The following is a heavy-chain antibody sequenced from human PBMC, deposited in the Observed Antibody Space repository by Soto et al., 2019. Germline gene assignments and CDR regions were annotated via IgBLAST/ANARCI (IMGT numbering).Heavy chain of an antibody. J-gene: IGHJ6*02. V-gene: IGHV1-18*01. Sequence: ASVKVSCKASGYTFTSYGITWVRQAPGQGLEWMGWISAHNGNTDYAQKLQGRVIVTRDTSTTTAYMELRSLRSDDTAVYYCARDPYHVLMVNAPNLYGMDVWGQGTTVTVSS. CDR3: ARDPYHVLMVNAPNLYGMDV. CDR2: ISAHNGNT. D-gene: IGHD2-8*01. CDR1: GYTFTSYG.